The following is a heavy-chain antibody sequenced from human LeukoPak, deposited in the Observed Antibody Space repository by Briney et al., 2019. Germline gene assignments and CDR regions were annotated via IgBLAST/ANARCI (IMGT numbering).Heavy chain of an antibody. Sequence: SETLSLTCTVSSGSIGSYYWTWIRQPPGKGLEWIGYIFYSGSTNYNPSLKSRVTISVDTSKSQFSLKLSSVTAADTAVYYCARGADWFDPWGQGTLVTVSS. D-gene: IGHD6-19*01. CDR2: IFYSGST. J-gene: IGHJ5*02. CDR1: SGSIGSYY. CDR3: ARGADWFDP. V-gene: IGHV4-59*01.